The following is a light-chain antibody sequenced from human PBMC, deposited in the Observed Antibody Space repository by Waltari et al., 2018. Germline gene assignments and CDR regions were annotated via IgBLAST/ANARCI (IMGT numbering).Light chain of an antibody. V-gene: IGLV3-21*02. CDR2: DDR. CDR3: QVWDNTSDRVV. J-gene: IGLJ2*01. CDR1: NIGGKS. Sequence: SYVLTQPPSVSVAPGQPARITCGGNNIGGKSVPWYQQKPGQAPVLVVYDDRDRPPGIPGRFSGSNSGNTATLTISRVEAGDEADYYCQVWDNTSDRVVFGGGTRLTVL.